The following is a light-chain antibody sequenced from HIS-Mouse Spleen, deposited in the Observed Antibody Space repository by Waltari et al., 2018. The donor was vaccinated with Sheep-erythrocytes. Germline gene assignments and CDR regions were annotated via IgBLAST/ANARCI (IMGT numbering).Light chain of an antibody. V-gene: IGLV2-11*01. CDR3: CSYAGSYNHV. CDR2: DVS. Sequence: QSALTQPRSVSGSPGQSVTISCTGTSSDVGGYNYVSWYQQHPGKAPKLMIYDVSKRPSGGPERFSGSTSGNTASLTISGLQAEDEADYYCCSYAGSYNHVFATGTKVTVL. CDR1: SSDVGGYNY. J-gene: IGLJ1*01.